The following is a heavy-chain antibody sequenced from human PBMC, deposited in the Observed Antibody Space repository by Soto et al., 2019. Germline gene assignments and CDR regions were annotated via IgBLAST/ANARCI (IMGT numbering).Heavy chain of an antibody. V-gene: IGHV3-23*01. D-gene: IGHD3-3*01. CDR2: ISGSGGST. J-gene: IGHJ5*02. CDR1: GFTFSSYA. CDR3: AKDGSHYYDFWIRANWFDP. Sequence: GGSLRLSCAASGFTFSSYAMSWVRQAPGKGLEWVSAISGSGGSTYYADSVKGRFTISRDNSKNTLYLQMNSLRAEDTAVYYCAKDGSHYYDFWIRANWFDPWGQGTLVTVSS.